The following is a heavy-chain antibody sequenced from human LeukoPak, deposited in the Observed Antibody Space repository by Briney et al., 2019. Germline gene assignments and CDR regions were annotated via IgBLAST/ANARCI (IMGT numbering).Heavy chain of an antibody. J-gene: IGHJ6*03. V-gene: IGHV3-7*01. CDR1: GFTFNTYW. CDR3: ARDTGGFYYMDV. CDR2: IKQDGSEK. Sequence: GGSLRLSCAASGFTFNTYWMTWVRQAPGKGLEGGANIKQDGSEKYYEDSVKGRFIISRDNAKNSLYLQMNSLRAEDTAMYYCARDTGGFYYMDVWGKGTTVTISS. D-gene: IGHD3-16*01.